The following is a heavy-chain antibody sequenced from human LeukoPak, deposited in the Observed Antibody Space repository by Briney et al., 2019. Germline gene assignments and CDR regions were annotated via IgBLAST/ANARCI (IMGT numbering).Heavy chain of an antibody. CDR2: INPNSGGT. CDR3: ARDSGAVEATGVGFDY. Sequence: ASVKVSCKASGYTFTGYYIHWVRQAPGQGLEWMGWINPNSGGTNYAQKFQGRVTMTRDTSISTAYMELSRLRSDDTAVYYCARDSGAVEATGVGFDYWGQGTLVTVSS. V-gene: IGHV1-2*02. CDR1: GYTFTGYY. D-gene: IGHD1-26*01. J-gene: IGHJ4*02.